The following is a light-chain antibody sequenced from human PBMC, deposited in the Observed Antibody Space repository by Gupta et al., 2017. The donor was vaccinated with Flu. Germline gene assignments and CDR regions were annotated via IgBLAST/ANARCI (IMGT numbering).Light chain of an antibody. J-gene: IGKJ2*01. CDR1: HSVNNNQ. Sequence: DTVSWAPGERTTSSSETNHSVNNNQLAWYQQRPGQAPRLRIYGASSRATGIPDRFSGSGSGTDFTLTISRLEAEDVALYYCQQNGIHPEAFGQGTKLEIK. CDR3: QQNGIHPEA. CDR2: GAS. V-gene: IGKV3-20*01.